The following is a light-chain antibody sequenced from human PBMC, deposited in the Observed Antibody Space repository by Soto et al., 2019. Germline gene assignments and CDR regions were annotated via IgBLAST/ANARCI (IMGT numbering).Light chain of an antibody. Sequence: DIQMTQSPSTLSASIGDRVTITCRANQSISIWLAWYQQQPGKAPKLLIYKASNLESGVPSRFSGGGSGTEFTLTISSLHPDDFATYYCQQSDSPTWTFGQGTKVEIK. CDR2: KAS. V-gene: IGKV1-5*03. CDR1: QSISIW. CDR3: QQSDSPTWT. J-gene: IGKJ1*01.